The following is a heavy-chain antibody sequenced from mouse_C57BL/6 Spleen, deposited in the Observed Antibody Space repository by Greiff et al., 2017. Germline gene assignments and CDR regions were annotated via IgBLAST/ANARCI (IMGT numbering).Heavy chain of an antibody. D-gene: IGHD2-1*01. CDR1: GYTITSYW. Sequence: QVQLQQPGAELVMPGASVKLSCKASGYTITSYWMHWVKQRPGQGLEWIGEIDPSNSYTNYDQKFKGKSTLTVAKSSSTAYMQLSSLTSEDSAVYYCARSGGNYGGCFAYWGQGTTLTVSS. CDR3: ARSGGNYGGCFAY. V-gene: IGHV1-69*01. CDR2: IDPSNSYT. J-gene: IGHJ2*01.